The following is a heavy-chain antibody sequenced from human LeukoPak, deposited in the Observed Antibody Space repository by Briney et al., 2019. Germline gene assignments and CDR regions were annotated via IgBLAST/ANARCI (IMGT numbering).Heavy chain of an antibody. CDR3: AKVEMSTSPGGIDY. Sequence: GGSLRLSCAASGFTFSSYTMKWVRQAPGKGLEWVSSISSSSSYIYYADSVKGRFTISRDNAKNSLYLQMNSLRVEDTAMYYCAKVEMSTSPGGIDYWGQGTLVTVSS. J-gene: IGHJ4*02. D-gene: IGHD5-24*01. V-gene: IGHV3-21*01. CDR2: ISSSSSYI. CDR1: GFTFSSYT.